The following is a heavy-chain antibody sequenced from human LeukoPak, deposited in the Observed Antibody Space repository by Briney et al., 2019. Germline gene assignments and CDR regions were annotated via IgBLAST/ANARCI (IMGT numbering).Heavy chain of an antibody. V-gene: IGHV3-11*01. CDR3: AKDSWRSSGIASY. Sequence: GSLRLSCAASGFTFIDYYMSWIRQAQGKGLEGVSYISSRGSTTYTADSVKGRFTIPRHNAKHSLYLQMSSLRAQDTAVYYCAKDSWRSSGIASYWGQGTLVTVSS. D-gene: IGHD6-19*01. CDR1: GFTFIDYY. J-gene: IGHJ4*02. CDR2: ISSRGSTT.